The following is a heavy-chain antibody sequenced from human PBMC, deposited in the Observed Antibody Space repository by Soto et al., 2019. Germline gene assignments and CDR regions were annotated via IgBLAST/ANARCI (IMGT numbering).Heavy chain of an antibody. D-gene: IGHD2-15*01. Sequence: SETLSLTCTVSGGSINNHYWSWIRQPPGKGLEWIGYIYYSGSTNYNPSLKSRVTISVDTSKNQFSLKLSSVTAADTAVYYCARSQVVVAATPFDYWGQGTLVTVSS. CDR3: ARSQVVVAATPFDY. V-gene: IGHV4-59*11. J-gene: IGHJ4*02. CDR1: GGSINNHY. CDR2: IYYSGST.